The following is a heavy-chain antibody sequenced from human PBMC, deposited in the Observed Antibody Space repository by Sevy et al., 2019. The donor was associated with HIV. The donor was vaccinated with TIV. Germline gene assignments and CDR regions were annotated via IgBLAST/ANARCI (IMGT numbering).Heavy chain of an antibody. J-gene: IGHJ4*02. CDR2: ISGYNGNT. D-gene: IGHD4-4*01. Sequence: ASVKVSCKASGFTFNTYGFTWVRQAPGQGLEWMGWISGYNGNTKYSQKFQDRVTMTTDTSTTTVYMNLRSLRSDDTAVYYCARFFSNKWYFHYWGQGTLVTVSS. CDR1: GFTFNTYG. CDR3: ARFFSNKWYFHY. V-gene: IGHV1-18*01.